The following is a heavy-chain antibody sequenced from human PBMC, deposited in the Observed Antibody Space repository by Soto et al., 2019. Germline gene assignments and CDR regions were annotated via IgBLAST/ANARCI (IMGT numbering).Heavy chain of an antibody. D-gene: IGHD3-22*01. CDR1: GGSISSFGYY. V-gene: IGHV4-31*03. CDR2: IYYSGST. CDR3: ARAGRYYYDSSGQFYY. J-gene: IGHJ4*02. Sequence: PSETLSLTCTVSGGSISSFGYYWSWIRQHPGKGLEWIGYIYYSGSTYYNPSLKSRVTISVDTSKNQFSLKLSSVTAADTAVYYCARAGRYYYDSSGQFYYWGQGTLVTVSS.